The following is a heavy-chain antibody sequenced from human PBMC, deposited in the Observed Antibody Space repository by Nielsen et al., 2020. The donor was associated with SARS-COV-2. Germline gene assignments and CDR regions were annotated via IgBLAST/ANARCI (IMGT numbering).Heavy chain of an antibody. J-gene: IGHJ4*02. V-gene: IGHV3-30*02. Sequence: WIRQPPGKGLEWVAFIRYDGSNKYYADSVKGRFTISRDNSKNTLYLQMNSLRAEDTAVYYCAKVDTGYSSSRDTPAVYYFDYWGQGTLVTVSS. D-gene: IGHD6-13*01. CDR2: IRYDGSNK. CDR3: AKVDTGYSSSRDTPAVYYFDY.